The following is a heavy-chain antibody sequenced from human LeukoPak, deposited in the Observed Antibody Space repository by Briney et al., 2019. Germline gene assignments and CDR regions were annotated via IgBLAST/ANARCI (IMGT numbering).Heavy chain of an antibody. D-gene: IGHD6-13*01. CDR1: GDSVSSNSAA. CDR3: ARSRGIAAAGIGVDY. Sequence: SQTLSLTCAISGDSVSSNSAAWNWIRQSPSRGLEWLGRTYYRSKWYNDYAGSVKSRITINPDTSKNQFSLQLNSVTPEDTAVYYCARSRGIAAAGIGVDYWGQGTLVTVSS. CDR2: TYYRSKWYN. V-gene: IGHV6-1*01. J-gene: IGHJ4*02.